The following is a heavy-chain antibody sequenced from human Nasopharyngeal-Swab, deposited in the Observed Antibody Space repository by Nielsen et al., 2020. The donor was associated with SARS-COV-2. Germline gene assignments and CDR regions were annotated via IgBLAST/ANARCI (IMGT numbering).Heavy chain of an antibody. J-gene: IGHJ4*02. Sequence: GESLKISCAASGFTVSRYGFHWVRQAPGKGLEWVAVIRHGGDSRIYGDSMKGRFAVSRDNSKNTLYLQIDDLSSEDTAVYYCARDGPNWNLDYWGQGTLVTVSS. CDR1: GFTVSRYG. CDR2: IRHGGDSR. V-gene: IGHV3-33*01. D-gene: IGHD1-1*01. CDR3: ARDGPNWNLDY.